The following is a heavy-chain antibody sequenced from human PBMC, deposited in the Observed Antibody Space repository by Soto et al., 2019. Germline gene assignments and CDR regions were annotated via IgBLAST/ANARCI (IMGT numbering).Heavy chain of an antibody. CDR1: GFTFSSYG. V-gene: IGHV3-33*01. Sequence: QVQLVESGGGVVQPGRSLRLSCAASGFTFSSYGMHWVRQAPGKGLEWVAVIWYYGSNKYYADSVKGRFTISTDNSKNTLNLHMNSLRAEDTAVYYCARGRLRLQLWSYYFDYWGQGTLVTVSS. CDR3: ARGRLRLQLWSYYFDY. CDR2: IWYYGSNK. J-gene: IGHJ4*02. D-gene: IGHD5-18*01.